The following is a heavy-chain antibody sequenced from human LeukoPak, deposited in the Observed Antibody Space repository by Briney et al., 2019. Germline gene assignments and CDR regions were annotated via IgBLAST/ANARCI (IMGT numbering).Heavy chain of an antibody. D-gene: IGHD2-21*02. CDR1: GGTFSSYA. J-gene: IGHJ4*02. V-gene: IGHV1-69*04. Sequence: SVKVSCKASGGTFSSYAISWVRQAPGQGLEWMGRIIPIFGIANHAQKFQGRVTITADKSTSTAYMELSSLRSEDTAVYYCARDAYCGGDCYSPFDYWGQGTLVTVSS. CDR3: ARDAYCGGDCYSPFDY. CDR2: IIPIFGIA.